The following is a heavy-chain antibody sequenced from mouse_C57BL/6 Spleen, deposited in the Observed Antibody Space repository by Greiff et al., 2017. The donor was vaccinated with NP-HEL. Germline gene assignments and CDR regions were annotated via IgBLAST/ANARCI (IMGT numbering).Heavy chain of an antibody. Sequence: VQLQQSGAELVRPGASVKLSCKASGYTFTDYYINWVKQRPGQGLEWIARIYPGSGNTYYNEKFKGKATLTADKSSSTAYMQLSNLTSEDSAVYVCAREKLGRDYYAMDYWGQGTSVTVSS. D-gene: IGHD4-1*01. J-gene: IGHJ4*01. V-gene: IGHV1-76*01. CDR2: IYPGSGNT. CDR1: GYTFTDYY. CDR3: AREKLGRDYYAMDY.